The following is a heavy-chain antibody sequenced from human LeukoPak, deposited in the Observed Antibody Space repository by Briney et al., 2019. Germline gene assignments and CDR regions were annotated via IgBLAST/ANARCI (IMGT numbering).Heavy chain of an antibody. CDR3: ARDYSSSWYCCLSYMDV. Sequence: TGGSLRLSCAASGFTFSSYSMNWVRQAPGKGLEWVSSISSSSSYIYYADSVKGRLTISRDNAKNSLYLQMNSLRAKDTAVYYCARDYSSSWYCCLSYMDVWGKGTTVTVSS. D-gene: IGHD6-13*01. V-gene: IGHV3-21*01. CDR1: GFTFSSYS. CDR2: ISSSSSYI. J-gene: IGHJ6*03.